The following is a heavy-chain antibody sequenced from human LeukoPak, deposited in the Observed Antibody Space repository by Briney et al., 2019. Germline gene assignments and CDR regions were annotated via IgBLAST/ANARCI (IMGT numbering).Heavy chain of an antibody. V-gene: IGHV3-23*01. CDR3: AKGYSSSPPRRSYMDV. CDR1: GFTFSSYA. CDR2: ISGSGGST. Sequence: GGSLRLSCAASGFTFSSYAMSWVRQAPGKGLEWVSAISGSGGSTYYADSVKGRFTISRDNSKNTLYLQMNSLRAEDAAVYYCAKGYSSSPPRRSYMDVWGKGTTVAVSS. J-gene: IGHJ6*03. D-gene: IGHD6-6*01.